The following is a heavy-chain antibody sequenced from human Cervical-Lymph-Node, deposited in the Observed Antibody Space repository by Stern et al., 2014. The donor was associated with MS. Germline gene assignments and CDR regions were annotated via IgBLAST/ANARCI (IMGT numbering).Heavy chain of an antibody. CDR3: AREGDYGDYVMYYFDY. V-gene: IGHV1-46*01. D-gene: IGHD4-17*01. CDR2: INPSGGST. Sequence: VQLVESGAEVKKPGASVKVSCKASGYTFTSYYMHWVRQAPGQGLEWMGIINPSGGSTSYAQKFQGRVTMTRDTSTSTVYMELSSLRSEDTAVYYCAREGDYGDYVMYYFDYWGQGTLVTVSS. J-gene: IGHJ4*02. CDR1: GYTFTSYY.